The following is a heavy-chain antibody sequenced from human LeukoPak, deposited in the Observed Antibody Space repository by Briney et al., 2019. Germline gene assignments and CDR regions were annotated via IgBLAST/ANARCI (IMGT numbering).Heavy chain of an antibody. CDR1: GFTFSSYA. V-gene: IGHV3-48*04. CDR2: ISGSGSTI. CDR3: ARGNDFWSGYAYYFDY. D-gene: IGHD3-3*01. Sequence: GGSLRLSCAASGFTFSSYAMHWVRQAPGKGLEWVSYISGSGSTIYYADSVKGRFTISRDNAKNSLYLQMNSLRAEDTAVYYCARGNDFWSGYAYYFDYWGQGTLVTVSS. J-gene: IGHJ4*02.